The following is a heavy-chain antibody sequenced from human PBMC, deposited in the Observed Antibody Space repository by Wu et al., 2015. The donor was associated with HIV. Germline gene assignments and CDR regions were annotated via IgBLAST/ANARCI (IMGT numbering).Heavy chain of an antibody. J-gene: IGHJ6*02. CDR1: GYTITTYD. V-gene: IGHV1-8*01. Sequence: PGASVKVSCQASGYTITTYDFNWVRQAPGQGLEWMGWMNSNNGKTGYGQKFQGRVAMTRNISTRTAYMELSGLKSEDTAVYYCATSYYGSGSYPTFYYYYAMDAWGQGTTVTVSS. D-gene: IGHD3-10*01. CDR2: MNSNNGKT. CDR3: ATSYYGSGSYPTFYYYYAMDA.